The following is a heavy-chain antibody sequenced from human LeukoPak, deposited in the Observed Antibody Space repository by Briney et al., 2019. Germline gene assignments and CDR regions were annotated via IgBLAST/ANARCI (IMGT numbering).Heavy chain of an antibody. CDR1: GIPLNIFA. J-gene: IGHJ4*02. V-gene: IGHV3-23*01. Sequence: GGSLSLSCAASGIPLNIFAMNWVRQAPGKGLEWVSAITRSGTNTFYRDSVEGRFTVSRDNSKNTMFLQMNTLRADDTAVYFCATDPATVGVTTRDYWGQGTPVTVSS. CDR2: ITRSGTNT. D-gene: IGHD1-26*01. CDR3: ATDPATVGVTTRDY.